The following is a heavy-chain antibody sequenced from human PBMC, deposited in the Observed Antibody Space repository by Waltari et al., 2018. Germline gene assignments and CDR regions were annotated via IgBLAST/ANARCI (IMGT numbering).Heavy chain of an antibody. CDR3: ALDTGALWMDV. CDR1: EYTFTSSY. J-gene: IGHJ6*02. V-gene: IGHV1-46*01. D-gene: IGHD2-21*01. Sequence: QVQLVQSGAEVKKPGASVKISCKTSEYTFTSSYLHWVRQAPGQGLEWMGIINPSGGSTIYAQKFQGRVTMTRDTSTSTVYMELSSLGSEDTAVYYCALDTGALWMDVWGQGTTVTVSS. CDR2: INPSGGST.